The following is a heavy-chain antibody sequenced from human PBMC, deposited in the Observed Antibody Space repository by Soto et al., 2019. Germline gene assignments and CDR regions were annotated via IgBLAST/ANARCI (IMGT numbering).Heavy chain of an antibody. CDR2: ISYDGRDQ. CDR3: AKAERIVIVEPVDVIDY. CDR1: GFTFSNYG. Sequence: WGSLRLSCAASGFTFSNYGMHWVRQAPGKGLEWAAIISYDGRDQYYTDSVKGRFTVSRDNSKNTLYLQMNSLRPDDTAVYYCAKAERIVIVEPVDVIDYWGQGILVTVSS. D-gene: IGHD1-26*01. V-gene: IGHV3-30*18. J-gene: IGHJ4*02.